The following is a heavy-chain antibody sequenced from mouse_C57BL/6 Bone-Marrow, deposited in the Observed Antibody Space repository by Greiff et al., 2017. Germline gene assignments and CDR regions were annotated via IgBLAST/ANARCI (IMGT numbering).Heavy chain of an antibody. D-gene: IGHD1-1*01. Sequence: SASAVDFSRYWMSWVRRAPGKGLEWIGEINPDSSTINYAPSLKDKFIISRDNAKNTLYLQMSKVRSEDTALYYCARTYYGSTWYFDVWGTGTTVTVSS. CDR2: INPDSSTI. J-gene: IGHJ1*03. CDR1: AVDFSRYW. CDR3: ARTYYGSTWYFDV. V-gene: IGHV4-1*01.